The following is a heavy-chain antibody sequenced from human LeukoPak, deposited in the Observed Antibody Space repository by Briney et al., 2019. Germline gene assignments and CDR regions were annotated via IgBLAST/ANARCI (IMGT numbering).Heavy chain of an antibody. Sequence: PSETLSLTCTVSGGSISSSSYYWGWIRQPPGKGLEWIGSIYYSGSTYYNPSLKSRVTISVDTSKNQFSLKLSSVTAADTAVYYCARRAPTSSSWYVAAQRGRYYFDYWGQGTLVTVSS. J-gene: IGHJ4*02. CDR3: ARRAPTSSSWYVAAQRGRYYFDY. CDR1: GGSISSSSYY. D-gene: IGHD6-13*01. V-gene: IGHV4-39*01. CDR2: IYYSGST.